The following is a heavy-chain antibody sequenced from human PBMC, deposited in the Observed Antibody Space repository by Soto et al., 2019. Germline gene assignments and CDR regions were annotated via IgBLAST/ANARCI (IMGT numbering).Heavy chain of an antibody. CDR1: GGSISSSSYY. V-gene: IGHV4-39*01. D-gene: IGHD3-22*01. Sequence: PSETLSLTCTVSGGSISSSSYYWGWILQPPGKGLEWIGSIYYSGSTYYNPSLKSRVTISVDTSKNQFSLKLSSVTAADTAVYYCARVLRYYDSSGYYSYAYYFDYWGQGTLVTVSS. CDR2: IYYSGST. J-gene: IGHJ4*02. CDR3: ARVLRYYDSSGYYSYAYYFDY.